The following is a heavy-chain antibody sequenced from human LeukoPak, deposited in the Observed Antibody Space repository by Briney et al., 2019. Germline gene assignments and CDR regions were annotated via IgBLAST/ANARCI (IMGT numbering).Heavy chain of an antibody. Sequence: GGSLRLSCAASGYPFSSFSMNWVRQAPGKGLEWVLYISSTSSTIYYADSVQGRFTVSRDNDKNSLYLQMNSLRDDDTAVYYCARDLISGHYTFDYWGQGTLVTVSS. CDR1: GYPFSSFS. CDR3: ARDLISGHYTFDY. D-gene: IGHD1-26*01. J-gene: IGHJ4*02. V-gene: IGHV3-48*02. CDR2: ISSTSSTI.